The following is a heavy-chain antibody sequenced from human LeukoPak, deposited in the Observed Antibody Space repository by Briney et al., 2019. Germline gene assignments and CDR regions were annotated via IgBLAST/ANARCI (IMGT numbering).Heavy chain of an antibody. CDR3: ARGGPRGQGYNLDY. CDR1: GGSVRSGSYY. Sequence: PSETLSLTFAVSGGSVRSGSYYRSWIRQPPGKGLEWIGNIYYTGSTNYNPSLKSRVTTSVDTSKNQFSLKLSSVTAADTAVYYCARGGPRGQGYNLDYWGRGTLVTVSS. V-gene: IGHV4-61*01. J-gene: IGHJ4*02. CDR2: IYYTGST. D-gene: IGHD5-24*01.